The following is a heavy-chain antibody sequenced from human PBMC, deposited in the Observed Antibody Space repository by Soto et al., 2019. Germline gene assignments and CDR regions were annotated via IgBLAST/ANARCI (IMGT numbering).Heavy chain of an antibody. D-gene: IGHD2-15*01. CDR2: INPILGIA. Sequence: QVQLVQSGAEVKKPGSSVKVSCKASGGTFSSYTISWVRQAPGQGLEWMGRINPILGIANYAQKFQGRVTITADKSTSTAYMELSSLRSEDTAVYYCARGGLGYCSGGSCCSNEPPYAEYFQHWGQGTLVTVSS. V-gene: IGHV1-69*02. J-gene: IGHJ1*01. CDR3: ARGGLGYCSGGSCCSNEPPYAEYFQH. CDR1: GGTFSSYT.